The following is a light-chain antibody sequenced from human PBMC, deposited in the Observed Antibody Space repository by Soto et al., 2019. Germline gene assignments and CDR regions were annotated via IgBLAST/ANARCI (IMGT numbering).Light chain of an antibody. Sequence: DIQMTQSPSSLSASVGDRVTITCRASQSISSYLNWYQQKPGKAPKLLIYAASSLQSGVPSRFSGSGSGTDFPLTISSLQPEDFATYYCKQSYSTPSFGQGTKVEIK. CDR1: QSISSY. V-gene: IGKV1-39*01. CDR2: AAS. CDR3: KQSYSTPS. J-gene: IGKJ1*01.